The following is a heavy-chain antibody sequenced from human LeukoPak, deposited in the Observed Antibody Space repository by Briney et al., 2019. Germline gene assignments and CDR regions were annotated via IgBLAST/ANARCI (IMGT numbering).Heavy chain of an antibody. Sequence: PGGSLRLSCAAAGFTFSNAWMSLVRQAPGKGLEWVGRIKSKTDGGTTDYAAPVKGRFTISRDDSKNTLYLQMNSLKTEDTAVYDCTTLTEAVAGTFRYWGQGTLVTVSS. D-gene: IGHD6-19*01. CDR3: TTLTEAVAGTFRY. CDR2: IKSKTDGGTT. CDR1: GFTFSNAW. V-gene: IGHV3-15*01. J-gene: IGHJ4*02.